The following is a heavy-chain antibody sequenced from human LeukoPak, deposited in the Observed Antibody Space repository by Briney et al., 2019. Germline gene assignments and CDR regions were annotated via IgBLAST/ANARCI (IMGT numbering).Heavy chain of an antibody. Sequence: GSLRLSCAASGFTFRNYAMYWVRQAPGKGLEWVALIWHDGTNKYYAESLRGRFTISRDNSKNTLYLQMSSLTAEDTAVYYCARDVSYGMDVWGQGTTLTVSS. D-gene: IGHD6-6*01. CDR3: ARDVSYGMDV. J-gene: IGHJ6*02. V-gene: IGHV3-33*01. CDR1: GFTFRNYA. CDR2: IWHDGTNK.